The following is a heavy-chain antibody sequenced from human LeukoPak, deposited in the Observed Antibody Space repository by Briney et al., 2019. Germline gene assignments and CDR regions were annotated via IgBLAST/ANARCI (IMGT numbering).Heavy chain of an antibody. V-gene: IGHV3-23*01. D-gene: IGHD2-2*01. CDR2: ISASGSGT. J-gene: IGHJ3*01. Sequence: GGSLRLSCGASGFTFNISAINWVRQAPGKGLEWVSSISASGSGTFYADSVKGRFAISRDNSRDMVFLLMNTLRAEDTAIYYCAKVTTDCSSTSCFLPYAFDFWGQGTMVAVSS. CDR3: AKVTTDCSSTSCFLPYAFDF. CDR1: GFTFNISA.